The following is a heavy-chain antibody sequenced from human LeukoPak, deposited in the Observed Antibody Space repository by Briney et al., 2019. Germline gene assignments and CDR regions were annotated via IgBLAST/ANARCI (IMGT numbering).Heavy chain of an antibody. Sequence: SETLSLTCSVSGDSITNTNYYWAWIRQPPGEGPEWIGSVYHSGITYYTPSLKSRVSISVDTSKNQFSLKVTAVTAADTAVYYCAREWQYQFDYWGQGSLVTVSS. CDR2: VYHSGIT. CDR3: AREWQYQFDY. D-gene: IGHD4-11*01. CDR1: GDSITNTNYY. V-gene: IGHV4-39*07. J-gene: IGHJ4*02.